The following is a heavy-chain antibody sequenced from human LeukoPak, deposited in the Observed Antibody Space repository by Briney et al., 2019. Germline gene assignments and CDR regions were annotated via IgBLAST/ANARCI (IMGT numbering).Heavy chain of an antibody. Sequence: SVKVSCKASGGTFSSYTISWVRQAPGQGLEWMGRIIPILGIANYAQKFQGRVTITADRSTSTAYMELSSLRSEDTAVYYCASRSSVIREDYWGQGTLVTVSS. CDR2: IIPILGIA. V-gene: IGHV1-69*02. CDR3: ASRSSVIREDY. J-gene: IGHJ4*02. D-gene: IGHD4-11*01. CDR1: GGTFSSYT.